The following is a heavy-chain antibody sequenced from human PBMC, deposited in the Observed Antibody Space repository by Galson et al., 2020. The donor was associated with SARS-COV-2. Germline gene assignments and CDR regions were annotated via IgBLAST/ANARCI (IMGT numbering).Heavy chain of an antibody. CDR2: IYPGART. J-gene: IGHJ4*02. V-gene: IGHV4-30-2*01. Sequence: SETLSLTCAVSGGSITNSGYSWSWIRQPPGKGLEWIGYIYPGARTYYNPSLKSRVTISIDRSKNQFSLNLSSVTAADTAVYYCARARISNYYDTSNYKGSYYFNNWGQGTLVTVSS. CDR1: GGSITNSGYS. D-gene: IGHD3-22*01. CDR3: ARARISNYYDTSNYKGSYYFNN.